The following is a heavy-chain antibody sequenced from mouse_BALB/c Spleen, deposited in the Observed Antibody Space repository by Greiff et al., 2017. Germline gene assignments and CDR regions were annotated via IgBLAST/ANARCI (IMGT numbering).Heavy chain of an antibody. CDR1: GFNIKDTY. V-gene: IGHV14-3*02. J-gene: IGHJ1*01. CDR2: IDPANGNT. CDR3: ARSKEKRYFDV. Sequence: VQLKQSGAELVKPGASVKLSCTASGFNIKDTYMHWVKQRPEQGLEWIGRIDPANGNTKYDPKFQGKATITADTSSNTAYLQLSSLTSEDTAVYYCARSKEKRYFDVWGAGTTVTVSS.